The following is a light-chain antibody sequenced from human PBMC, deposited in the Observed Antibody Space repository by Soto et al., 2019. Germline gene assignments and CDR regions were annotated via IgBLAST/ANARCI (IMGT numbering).Light chain of an antibody. CDR1: QSVSSNY. J-gene: IGKJ3*01. CDR2: DAS. CDR3: QQYGDSPPFT. Sequence: EIVLTQSPGTLSLSPGERATLSCRASQSVSSNYLAWYQQRPGQAPRLLIFDASTRATGVPDRFSGSGSGTDFTLTISRLEPEDFPVYYCQQYGDSPPFTFGPGTKVDIK. V-gene: IGKV3-20*01.